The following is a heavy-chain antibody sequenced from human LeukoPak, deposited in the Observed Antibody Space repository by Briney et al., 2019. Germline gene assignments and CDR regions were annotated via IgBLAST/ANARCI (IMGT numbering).Heavy chain of an antibody. CDR2: INHSGST. Sequence: SETLSLTCAVYGGSFSGYYWSWIRQPPGKGLEWIGEINHSGSTNYNPSLKSRVTISVDTSKNQFSLKLSSVTAADTAVYYCARHLLDSNWFVMYYYYGMDVWGQGTTVTVS. J-gene: IGHJ6*02. CDR1: GGSFSGYY. CDR3: ARHLLDSNWFVMYYYYGMDV. V-gene: IGHV4-34*01. D-gene: IGHD4-4*01.